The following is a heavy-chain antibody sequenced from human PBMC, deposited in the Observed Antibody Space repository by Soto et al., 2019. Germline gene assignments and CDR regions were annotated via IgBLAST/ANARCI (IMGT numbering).Heavy chain of an antibody. Sequence: GASVKVACKASGYTFTSYGISWVRQAPGQGLEWMGWISAYNGNTNYAQKLQGRVTMTTDTSTSTAYMELRSLRSDDTAVYYCARGIAAAGPSTFDYWGQGTLVTVSS. D-gene: IGHD6-13*01. V-gene: IGHV1-18*01. CDR1: GYTFTSYG. CDR2: ISAYNGNT. J-gene: IGHJ4*02. CDR3: ARGIAAAGPSTFDY.